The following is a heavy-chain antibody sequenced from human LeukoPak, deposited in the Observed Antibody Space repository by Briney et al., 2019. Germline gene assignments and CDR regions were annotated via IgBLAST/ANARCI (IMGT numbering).Heavy chain of an antibody. Sequence: GGSLRLSCAASGFTFSSYAMSWVRQAPGKGLEWVSAISGSGGSTYYADSVKGRFTIPRDNSKNTLYLQMNSLRAEDTAVYYCARTYYDFWSGYCLDYWGQGTLVTVSS. CDR1: GFTFSSYA. J-gene: IGHJ4*02. CDR3: ARTYYDFWSGYCLDY. D-gene: IGHD3-3*01. CDR2: ISGSGGST. V-gene: IGHV3-23*01.